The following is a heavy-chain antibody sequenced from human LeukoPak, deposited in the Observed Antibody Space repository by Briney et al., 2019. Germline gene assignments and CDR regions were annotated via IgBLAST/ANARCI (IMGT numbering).Heavy chain of an antibody. V-gene: IGHV3-48*01. Sequence: GGSLRLSCAASGFTFSSYSMNWVRQAPGKGLEWISYLSYSSAIYYADSVKGRFTISRDNAKNSLYLQMNSLRTEDTAVYYCARHFCSSTSCSNWGQGTLVTVSS. CDR1: GFTFSSYS. CDR2: LSYSSAI. D-gene: IGHD2-2*01. J-gene: IGHJ4*02. CDR3: ARHFCSSTSCSN.